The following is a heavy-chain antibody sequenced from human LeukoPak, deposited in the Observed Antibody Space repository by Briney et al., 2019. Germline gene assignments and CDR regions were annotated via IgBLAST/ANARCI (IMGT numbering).Heavy chain of an antibody. D-gene: IGHD5-24*01. J-gene: IGHJ4*02. Sequence: SETLSLTCTVSGGSISSGSYYWSWIRQPAGKGLEWIGRIYTSGSTNYNPSLKSRVTISVDTSKNQFSLKLSSVTTADTAVYYCARDLEMAFDYWGQGTLDTVSS. CDR1: GGSISSGSYY. CDR3: ARDLEMAFDY. V-gene: IGHV4-61*02. CDR2: IYTSGST.